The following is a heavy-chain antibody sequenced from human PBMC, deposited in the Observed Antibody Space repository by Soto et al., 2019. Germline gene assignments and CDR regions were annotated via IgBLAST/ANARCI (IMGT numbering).Heavy chain of an antibody. CDR1: GFTFSSYG. V-gene: IGHV3-30*18. J-gene: IGHJ6*02. CDR3: AKDGYCGGDCYPFESGYYYYGMDV. D-gene: IGHD2-21*02. CDR2: ISYDGSNK. Sequence: PGGSLRLSCAASGFTFSSYGMHWVRQAPGKGLEWVAVISYDGSNKYYADSVKGRFTISRDNSKNTLYLQMNSLRAEDTAVYYCAKDGYCGGDCYPFESGYYYYGMDVWGQGTTVTVSS.